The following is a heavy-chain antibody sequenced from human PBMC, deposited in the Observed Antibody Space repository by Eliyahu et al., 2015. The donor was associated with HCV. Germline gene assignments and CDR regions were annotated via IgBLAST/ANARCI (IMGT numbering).Heavy chain of an antibody. CDR3: ARDPRAIFGEGFDY. CDR1: GFTFSSYW. J-gene: IGHJ4*02. Sequence: EVQLVESGGGLVQPGGSLRLSCAASGFTFSSYWMSWVRQAPGKGLEWVANIKQDGSEKYYVGSVKGRFTISRDNAKNSLYLQMNSLRAEDTAVYYCARDPRAIFGEGFDYWGQGTLVTVSS. V-gene: IGHV3-7*01. CDR2: IKQDGSEK. D-gene: IGHD3-3*01.